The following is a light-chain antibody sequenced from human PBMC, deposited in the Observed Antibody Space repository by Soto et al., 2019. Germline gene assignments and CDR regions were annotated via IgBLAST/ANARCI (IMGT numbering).Light chain of an antibody. Sequence: QSVLTQPPSVSASPGQKVTISCSGSSSNIGNNYVSWYQQLSGTAPKLLIYENNKRPSGIPDRCSGSNYGTSATLRITGRQTGDEADYYCGTWYGSLSAYVFGTGTKLTVL. CDR1: SSNIGNNY. V-gene: IGLV1-51*02. J-gene: IGLJ1*01. CDR3: GTWYGSLSAYV. CDR2: ENN.